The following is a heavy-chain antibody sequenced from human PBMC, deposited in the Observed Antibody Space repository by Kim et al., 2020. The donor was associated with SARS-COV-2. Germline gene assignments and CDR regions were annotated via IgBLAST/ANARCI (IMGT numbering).Heavy chain of an antibody. D-gene: IGHD5-12*01. J-gene: IGHJ2*01. Sequence: CQGRVTMTADDSTSTAYMELSSLRSEDTAVYYCARDLGDGYNFGNRYFDLWGRGTLVTVSS. CDR3: ARDLGDGYNFGNRYFDL. V-gene: IGHV1-69*01.